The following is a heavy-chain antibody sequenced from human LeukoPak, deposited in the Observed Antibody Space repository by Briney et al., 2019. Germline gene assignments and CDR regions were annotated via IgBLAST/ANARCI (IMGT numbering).Heavy chain of an antibody. D-gene: IGHD2/OR15-2a*01. V-gene: IGHV3-53*01. J-gene: IGHJ4*02. CDR3: ARRAGEYSHPYDY. CDR1: GFTVSSNS. CDR2: IYSGGNT. Sequence: GGSLRLSCTVSGFTVSSNSMSWVRQAPGKGLEWVSFIYSGGNTHYSDSVKGRFTIPRDNSKNTLYLQMNSLRAEDTAVYYCARRAGEYSHPYDYWGQGTLVTVSS.